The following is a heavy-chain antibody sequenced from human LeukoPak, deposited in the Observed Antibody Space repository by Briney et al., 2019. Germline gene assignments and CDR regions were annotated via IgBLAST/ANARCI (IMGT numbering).Heavy chain of an antibody. CDR2: ISAYNGNT. CDR3: ARDQDELAYCGGDCYSVPDY. Sequence: GASVKVSCKASGYTFTSYGISWVRQAPGQGLEWMGWISAYNGNTNYAQKLQGRVTMTTDTSTSTAYMELRSLRSDDTAVYYCARDQDELAYCGGDCYSVPDYWGQGTLVTVSS. J-gene: IGHJ4*02. D-gene: IGHD2-21*02. CDR1: GYTFTSYG. V-gene: IGHV1-18*01.